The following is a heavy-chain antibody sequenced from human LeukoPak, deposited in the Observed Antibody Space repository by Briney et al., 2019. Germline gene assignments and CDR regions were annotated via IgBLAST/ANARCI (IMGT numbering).Heavy chain of an antibody. V-gene: IGHV1-18*01. CDR2: ISTYNGNT. Sequence: ASVKVSCKASGYTFTKYGITWVRQAPGQGLEWMGWISTYNGNTNYAQKLQGRVTMTTDTSTSTAYMELRSLISDDAAVYYCARVVRQVRDGMEQWLVRWGAFDIWGQGTMVTVSS. D-gene: IGHD6-19*01. CDR3: ARVVRQVRDGMEQWLVRWGAFDI. J-gene: IGHJ3*02. CDR1: GYTFTKYG.